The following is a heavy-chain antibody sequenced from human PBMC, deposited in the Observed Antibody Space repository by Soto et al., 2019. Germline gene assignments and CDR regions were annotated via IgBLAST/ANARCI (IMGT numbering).Heavy chain of an antibody. Sequence: GGSLRLSCAASGFTFSSYSMNWVRQAPGKGLEWVSSISSSSSYIYYADSVKGRFTISRDNAKNSLYLQMNSLRAEDTAVYYCARDDYGSGSYDYWGQGTLVTVS. D-gene: IGHD3-10*01. CDR1: GFTFSSYS. CDR2: ISSSSSYI. V-gene: IGHV3-21*01. J-gene: IGHJ4*02. CDR3: ARDDYGSGSYDY.